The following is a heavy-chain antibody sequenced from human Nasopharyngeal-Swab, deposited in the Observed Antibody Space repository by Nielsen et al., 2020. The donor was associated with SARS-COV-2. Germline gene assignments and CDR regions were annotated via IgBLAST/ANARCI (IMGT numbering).Heavy chain of an antibody. CDR1: RYTINNYY. CDR2: INPGSGGT. D-gene: IGHD2-2*01. Sequence: ASVKVSSKASRYTINNYYIHCVRQAPAQGLEWMGMINPGSGGTTYAQKFQGSVTMTRDTSTSTVFMDLSSLGSEDTAVYYCARRGRCSGSSCDMDVWGQGTTVTVSS. V-gene: IGHV1-46*02. J-gene: IGHJ6*02. CDR3: ARRGRCSGSSCDMDV.